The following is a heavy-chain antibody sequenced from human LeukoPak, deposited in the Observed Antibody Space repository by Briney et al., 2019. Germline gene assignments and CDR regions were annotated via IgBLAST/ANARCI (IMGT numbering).Heavy chain of an antibody. CDR3: ARGRSRGSGNNDY. Sequence: ASVKVSCKASGYTFTGYYMHWVRQAPGQGLEWMGWINPNSGGTNYAQKFQGRVTMTRDTSISTAYMGLSRLRSDDTAVYYCARGRSRGSGNNDYWGQGTLVTVSS. CDR1: GYTFTGYY. CDR2: INPNSGGT. D-gene: IGHD2-15*01. J-gene: IGHJ4*02. V-gene: IGHV1-2*02.